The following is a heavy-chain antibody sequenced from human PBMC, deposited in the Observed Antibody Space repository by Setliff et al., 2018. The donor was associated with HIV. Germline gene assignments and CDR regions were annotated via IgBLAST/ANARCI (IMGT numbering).Heavy chain of an antibody. Sequence: SVKVSCKASGDTFSSYTISWVRQAPGQGLEWMGGIIPIFDAAHYAQKFQGRVTITADKSTTTAYMELSSLRSEDTAVYYCARDERDYGFWNGYAYYMDVWGKGTTVTVSS. D-gene: IGHD3-3*01. J-gene: IGHJ6*03. CDR3: ARDERDYGFWNGYAYYMDV. V-gene: IGHV1-69*06. CDR1: GDTFSSYT. CDR2: IIPIFDAA.